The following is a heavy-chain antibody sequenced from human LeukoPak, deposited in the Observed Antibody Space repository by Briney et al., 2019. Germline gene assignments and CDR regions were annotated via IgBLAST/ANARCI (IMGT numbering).Heavy chain of an antibody. V-gene: IGHV4-39*07. CDR1: GGSISSSSYY. CDR3: ASRGEQWLVYFDY. Sequence: KTSETLSLTCTVSGGSISSSSYYWGWIRQPPGKGLEWIGSIYYSGSTYYNPSLKSRVTISVDTSKNQFSLKLSSVTAADTAVYYCASRGEQWLVYFDYWGQGALVTVSS. J-gene: IGHJ4*02. D-gene: IGHD6-19*01. CDR2: IYYSGST.